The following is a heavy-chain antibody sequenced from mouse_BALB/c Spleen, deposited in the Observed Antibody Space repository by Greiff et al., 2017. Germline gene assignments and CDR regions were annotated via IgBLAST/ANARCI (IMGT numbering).Heavy chain of an antibody. Sequence: EVQLQESGPELVKPGASVKMSCKASGYTFTSYVMHWVKQKPGQGLEWIGYINPYNDGTKYNEKFKGKATLTSDKSSSTAYMELSSLTSEDSAVYYCARWITTVVATPFDYWGQGTTLTVSS. J-gene: IGHJ2*01. CDR3: ARWITTVVATPFDY. V-gene: IGHV1-14*01. CDR2: INPYNDGT. D-gene: IGHD1-1*01. CDR1: GYTFTSYV.